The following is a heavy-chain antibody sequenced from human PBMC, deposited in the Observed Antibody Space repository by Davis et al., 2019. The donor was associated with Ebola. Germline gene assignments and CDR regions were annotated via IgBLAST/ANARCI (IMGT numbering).Heavy chain of an antibody. Sequence: SGPTLVKPTETLTLTCTVSGFSLSNARMGVSWIRQPPGKALEWLAHIFSNDEKSYSTSLKSRLTISKDTSKSQVVLTMTNMDPVDTATYYCARIPSQVVVIASSRYYYYYGMDVWGKGTTVTVSS. D-gene: IGHD3-22*01. V-gene: IGHV2-26*01. CDR3: ARIPSQVVVIASSRYYYYYGMDV. J-gene: IGHJ6*04. CDR1: GFSLSNARMG. CDR2: IFSNDEK.